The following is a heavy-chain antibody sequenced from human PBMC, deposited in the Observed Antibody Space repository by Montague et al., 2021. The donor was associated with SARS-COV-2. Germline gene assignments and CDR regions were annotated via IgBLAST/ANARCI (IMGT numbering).Heavy chain of an antibody. V-gene: IGHV2-70*11. J-gene: IGHJ5*02. CDR3: ARDHYDILTGYYNWFDA. D-gene: IGHD3-9*01. Sequence: PPLAKPTQTLTLTCTFSGFSLSTSGMCVSWIRQPPGKALEWLARIDWDDYKYYSTSLRTRLTISKDTSKNQVVLTMTNMDPVDAATYYCARDHYDILTGYYNWFDAWGQGTLVTVSS. CDR1: GFSLSTSGMC. CDR2: IDWDDYK.